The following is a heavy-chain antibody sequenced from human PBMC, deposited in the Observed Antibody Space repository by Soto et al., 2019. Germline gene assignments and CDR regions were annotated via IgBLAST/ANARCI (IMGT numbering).Heavy chain of an antibody. D-gene: IGHD6-19*01. CDR1: GGSISSSSYY. J-gene: IGHJ4*02. V-gene: IGHV4-39*07. CDR3: ARGLSTWLAYYFDY. CDR2: IYYSGST. Sequence: PSETLSLTCTVSGGSISSSSYYWGWIRQPPGKGLEWIGSIYYSGSTNYNPSLKSRVTISVDTSKNQFSLKLSSVTAADTAVYYCARGLSTWLAYYFDYWGQGTLVTVSS.